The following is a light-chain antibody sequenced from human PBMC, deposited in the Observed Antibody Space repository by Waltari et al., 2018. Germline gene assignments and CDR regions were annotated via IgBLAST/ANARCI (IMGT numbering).Light chain of an antibody. V-gene: IGKV1-39*01. Sequence: DIQMTQSPSSLSASVGDRVTITCRASQTITNYLAWYQQKPGKAPRLLIYTTSTLEGGVPLRFSSSGSGRDFTLTISSLQPEDSATYFCQQTYTVPYTFGQGTTLEIK. J-gene: IGKJ2*01. CDR2: TTS. CDR1: QTITNY. CDR3: QQTYTVPYT.